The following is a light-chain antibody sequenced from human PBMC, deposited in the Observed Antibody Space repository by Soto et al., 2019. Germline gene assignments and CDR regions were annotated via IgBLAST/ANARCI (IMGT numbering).Light chain of an antibody. J-gene: IGKJ2*01. CDR2: GAS. CDR1: QSVSSN. CDR3: QQYNNWPYT. V-gene: IGKV3-15*01. Sequence: EIVMTQSPATLSVSPGERATLSCRASQSVSSNLAWYQQKPGQAPRLLIYGASTRATGIPARFSGSGSGTEFTLTISSLPSGDFAVYYCQQYNNWPYTFGQGTTLEIK.